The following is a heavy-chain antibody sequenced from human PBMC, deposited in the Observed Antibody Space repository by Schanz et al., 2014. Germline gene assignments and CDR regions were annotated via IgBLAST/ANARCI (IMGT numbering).Heavy chain of an antibody. J-gene: IGHJ4*02. CDR3: ARARSWPDY. CDR1: GGSISSGGSS. D-gene: IGHD6-13*01. Sequence: QLQLQESGSGLVKPSQTLSLPCGVSGGSISSGGSSWNWIRLPPGKGLEWIGYIYHSGSTYYNPSLKSRVTISVDTSKNQFSLRLSSVTAADTAVYYCARARSWPDYWGQGTLVTVSS. CDR2: IYHSGST. V-gene: IGHV4-30-2*01.